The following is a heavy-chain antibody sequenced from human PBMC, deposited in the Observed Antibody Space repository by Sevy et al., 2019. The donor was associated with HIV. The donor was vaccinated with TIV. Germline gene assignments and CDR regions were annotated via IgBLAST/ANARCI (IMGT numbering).Heavy chain of an antibody. Sequence: GGSLRLSCAASGFTFSSYGMHWVRQAPGKGLEWVAFIRYDGSNKYYADSVKGRFTISRDNSKNTLYLQMNSLRAEETAVYYCAKDSYSSSWYYSHYYYYGMDVWGQGTTVTVSS. CDR2: IRYDGSNK. J-gene: IGHJ6*02. CDR3: AKDSYSSSWYYSHYYYYGMDV. D-gene: IGHD6-13*01. CDR1: GFTFSSYG. V-gene: IGHV3-30*02.